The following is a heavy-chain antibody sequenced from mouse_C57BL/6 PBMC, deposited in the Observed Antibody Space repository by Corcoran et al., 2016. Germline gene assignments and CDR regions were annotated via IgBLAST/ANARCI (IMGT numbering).Heavy chain of an antibody. V-gene: IGHV8-12*01. J-gene: IGHJ1*03. Sequence: QVTLKESGPGILQSSQTLSLTCSFSGFSLSTSGMGVRWIRQPSGKGLEWLAHIYWDDDKCYNPSLKSRLTISKDTSRNQVFLKITRVDTADTATYYCARRAGDGYYGYFDVGGTGTTVAVSS. CDR1: GFSLSTSGMG. CDR2: IYWDDDK. D-gene: IGHD2-3*01. CDR3: ARRAGDGYYGYFDV.